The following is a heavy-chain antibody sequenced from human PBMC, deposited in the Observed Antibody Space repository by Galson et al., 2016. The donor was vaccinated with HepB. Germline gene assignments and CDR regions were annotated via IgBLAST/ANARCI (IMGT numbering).Heavy chain of an antibody. J-gene: IGHJ4*02. Sequence: FLRLSCAASGFMFSSHAMSWVRQAPGKGLEWVSTISGRGGIPDYADSGKGRFTLSRDNAESSIFPKMSSLREDDTAVYYCARGSGIKLIRGNVIENYFDFWGRGTLVTVSS. D-gene: IGHD3-10*01. V-gene: IGHV3-23*01. CDR3: ARGSGIKLIRGNVIENYFDF. CDR1: GFMFSSHA. CDR2: ISGRGGIP.